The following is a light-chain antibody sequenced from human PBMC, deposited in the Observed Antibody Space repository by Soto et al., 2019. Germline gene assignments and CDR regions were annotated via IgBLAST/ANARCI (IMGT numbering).Light chain of an antibody. CDR1: SSNIGSNT. CDR2: SSN. CDR3: AAWDDSLSGVV. J-gene: IGLJ2*01. V-gene: IGLV1-44*01. Sequence: QSVLTQPPSASGTPGQRVTISCSGSSSNIGSNTVNWYQQLPGTAPKLLIYSSNQRPSGVPDRVSASKSGTSASLAISGLQSEDEADYYCAAWDDSLSGVVFGGGTQLTVL.